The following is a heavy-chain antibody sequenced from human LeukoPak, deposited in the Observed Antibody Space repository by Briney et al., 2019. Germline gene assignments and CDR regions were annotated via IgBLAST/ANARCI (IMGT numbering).Heavy chain of an antibody. J-gene: IGHJ4*02. V-gene: IGHV3-9*01. CDR3: AKGGGSSWYADFDY. Sequence: GRSLRLSCAASGFTFDDYAMHWVRQAPGKGLEWVSGISRNSGSIGYADSVKGRFTISRDNAKNSLYLQMNSLRAEDTALYYCAKGGGSSWYADFDYWGQGTLVTVSS. CDR1: GFTFDDYA. CDR2: ISRNSGSI. D-gene: IGHD6-13*01.